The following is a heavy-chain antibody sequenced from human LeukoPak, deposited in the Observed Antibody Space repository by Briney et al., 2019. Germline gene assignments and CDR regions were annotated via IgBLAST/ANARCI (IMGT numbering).Heavy chain of an antibody. V-gene: IGHV3-30*03. Sequence: GGSLRLSCAVSGFTFSNYGMHWVRQAPGKGLEWVAVISYDGSKKYYADSVKGRFTISRDNSKNTLYLQMNSLRAEDTAVYYCARSGSTYYYGMDVWGQGTTVTVSS. J-gene: IGHJ6*02. CDR1: GFTFSNYG. D-gene: IGHD3-10*01. CDR2: ISYDGSKK. CDR3: ARSGSTYYYGMDV.